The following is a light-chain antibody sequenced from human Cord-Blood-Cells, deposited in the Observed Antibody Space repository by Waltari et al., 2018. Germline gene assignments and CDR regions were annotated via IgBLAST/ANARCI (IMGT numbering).Light chain of an antibody. CDR2: VFS. Sequence: QSALTQPPSVSGSPGQSITISCTGTTSDVRGYNFVSWYQQHPGKAPKLIIFVFSNRHSRVSNRFSGSKSSNTASLTISGLQAEDEADYYCSSYTSSSTLVVFGGGTKLTVL. V-gene: IGLV2-14*01. CDR3: SSYTSSSTLVV. J-gene: IGLJ2*01. CDR1: TSDVRGYNF.